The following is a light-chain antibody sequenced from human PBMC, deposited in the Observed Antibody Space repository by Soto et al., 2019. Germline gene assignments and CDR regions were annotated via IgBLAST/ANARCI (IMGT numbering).Light chain of an antibody. J-gene: IGKJ1*01. CDR1: QSISNW. CDR2: RAS. V-gene: IGKV1-5*03. Sequence: DIQMTQSPSTLSASVGDRVTITCRASQSISNWLAWYQQKPGKAPKLLIYRASSLESGVTSRFSGSGSGTEFTLTISSLQPDDFATYYCQQYNSYSFWTFGQGTKVEIK. CDR3: QQYNSYSFWT.